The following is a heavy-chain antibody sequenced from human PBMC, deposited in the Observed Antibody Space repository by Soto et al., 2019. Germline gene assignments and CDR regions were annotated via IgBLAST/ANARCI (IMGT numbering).Heavy chain of an antibody. CDR2: INHSGST. Sequence: QVQLQQWGAGLLKPSETLSLTCAVYGGSFSGYYWSWIRQPPGKGLEWIGEINHSGSTNYNPSLKSRVTISVDTSKNQFSLKLSSVTAADTAVYYCARGIIAAAGIPNWFDPWGQGTLVTVSS. CDR1: GGSFSGYY. J-gene: IGHJ5*02. CDR3: ARGIIAAAGIPNWFDP. D-gene: IGHD6-13*01. V-gene: IGHV4-34*01.